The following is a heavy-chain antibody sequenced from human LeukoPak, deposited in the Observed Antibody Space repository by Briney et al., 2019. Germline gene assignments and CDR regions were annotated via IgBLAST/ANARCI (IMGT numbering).Heavy chain of an antibody. J-gene: IGHJ4*02. D-gene: IGHD2-2*01. CDR2: ISGSGGST. CDR1: GFTFGSYA. Sequence: GGSLRLSCAASGFTFGSYAMSWVRQAPGKGLELVSAISGSGGSTYYADSVKGRFTISRDNSKNTLYLQMNSLRAEDTAVYYCAKEGCSSTSCYGGVYFDYWGQGTLVTVSS. CDR3: AKEGCSSTSCYGGVYFDY. V-gene: IGHV3-23*01.